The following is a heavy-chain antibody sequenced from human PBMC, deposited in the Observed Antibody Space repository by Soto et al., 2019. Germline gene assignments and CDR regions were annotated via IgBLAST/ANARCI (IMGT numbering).Heavy chain of an antibody. J-gene: IGHJ5*02. CDR2: IYWDDDK. V-gene: IGHV2-5*02. Sequence: QITLKESGPTLVKPTQTLTLTCTFSGFSLSTSGVGVGWIRQPPGKALEWLALIYWDDDKRYSPSLKSRLPITKDPSKNQVVLTMTNMDPVDTATYYCAHRQAIYCSGGSCYSDVLGAWFDPWGQGTLVTVSS. CDR1: GFSLSTSGVG. D-gene: IGHD2-15*01. CDR3: AHRQAIYCSGGSCYSDVLGAWFDP.